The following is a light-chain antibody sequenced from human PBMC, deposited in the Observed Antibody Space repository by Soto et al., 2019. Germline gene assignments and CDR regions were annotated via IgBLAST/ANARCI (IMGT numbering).Light chain of an antibody. CDR2: AAS. CDR3: QKCKVAPFT. J-gene: IGKJ4*01. V-gene: IGKV1-27*01. Sequence: ILMTQPPSSLSPFVGDRVTITCRASQDIGNFLAWYQQKPGKVPKLLIYAASTLQSGVPSRFSGSGSGTDFTLTISSLQPEDVATYYCQKCKVAPFTFGGGTKVDIK. CDR1: QDIGNF.